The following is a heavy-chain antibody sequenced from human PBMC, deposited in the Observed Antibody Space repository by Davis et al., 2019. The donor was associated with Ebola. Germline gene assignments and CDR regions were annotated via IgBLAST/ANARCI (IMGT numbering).Heavy chain of an antibody. Sequence: SVQVSCNASGGTFSSYAISWVRQAPGQGLEWMGGIIPILGIANFAQKFQGRVTITADESTSTAYMELSSLRSDDTAVYYCAREILVERGMDVWGQGTTVTVSS. CDR2: IIPILGIA. CDR3: AREILVERGMDV. V-gene: IGHV1-69*10. J-gene: IGHJ6*02. D-gene: IGHD3-9*01. CDR1: GGTFSSYA.